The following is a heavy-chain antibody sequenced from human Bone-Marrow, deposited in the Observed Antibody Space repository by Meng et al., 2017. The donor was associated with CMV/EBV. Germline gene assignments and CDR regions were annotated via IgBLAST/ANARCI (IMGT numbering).Heavy chain of an antibody. CDR2: IIPILGIA. D-gene: IGHD3-3*01. CDR1: GGTFSSYT. Sequence: SVKVSCKASGGTFSSYTISWVRQAPGQGLEWMGRIIPILGIANYAQKFQGRVTITRNTSISTAYMELSSLRSEDTAVYYCARGTFWVTIFGVVIKNGMDVWGQGTTVTVSS. J-gene: IGHJ6*02. V-gene: IGHV1-69*02. CDR3: ARGTFWVTIFGVVIKNGMDV.